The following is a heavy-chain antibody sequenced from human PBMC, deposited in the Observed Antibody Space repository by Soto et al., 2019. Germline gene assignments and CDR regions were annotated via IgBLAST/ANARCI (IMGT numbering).Heavy chain of an antibody. J-gene: IGHJ4*02. CDR2: IYSGETT. V-gene: IGHV3-53*01. D-gene: IGHD2-21*02. Sequence: EVQLVESGGGLIHPGGSLRLSCAASGFNVNSDYMNWVRQTPGRGLEWVASIYSGETTYYAHSVRGRFTISSDKSKNTLYFQLSSLRIEDTAVYYCTRDGRGLGRLSLFEYWGQGVLVTVSS. CDR1: GFNVNSDY. CDR3: TRDGRGLGRLSLFEY.